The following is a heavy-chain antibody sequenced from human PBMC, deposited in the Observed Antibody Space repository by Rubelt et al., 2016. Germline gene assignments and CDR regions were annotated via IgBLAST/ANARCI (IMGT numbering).Heavy chain of an antibody. CDR2: INPNSGGT. Sequence: QVQLVQSGAEVKKPGASVKVSCKASGYTFTGYYMHWVRQAPGQGLEWMGWINPNSGGTNYAQKLQGWGTRTRETSISTAYMELSRLRSDDTAVYYCARDDSPYYYDSSGYYDYWGQGTLVTVSS. V-gene: IGHV1-2*04. J-gene: IGHJ4*02. CDR3: ARDDSPYYYDSSGYYDY. D-gene: IGHD3-22*01. CDR1: GYTFTGYY.